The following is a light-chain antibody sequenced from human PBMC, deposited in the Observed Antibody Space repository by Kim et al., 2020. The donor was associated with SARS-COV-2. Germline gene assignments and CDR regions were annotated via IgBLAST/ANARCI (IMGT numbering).Light chain of an antibody. CDR2: GAS. CDR3: SSYISSITLGV. V-gene: IGLV2-14*03. Sequence: QSLTIPCTGTSRDVGGSNSVSWYQQHPGKAPKLLIYGASNRPSGVSNRISGSRSGNTASLTISGLQAEDEADYYCSSYISSITLGVFGGGTQLTVL. CDR1: SRDVGGSNS. J-gene: IGLJ2*01.